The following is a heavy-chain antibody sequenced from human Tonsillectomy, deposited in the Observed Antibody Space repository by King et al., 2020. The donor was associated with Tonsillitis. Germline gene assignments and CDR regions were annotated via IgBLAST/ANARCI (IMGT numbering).Heavy chain of an antibody. J-gene: IGHJ4*02. Sequence: VQLVESGGGLVQPGGSLRLSCAAAGFTFNNYAMTWVRQAPGKGLEWVSAISGSGHNTYYADSVKGRFTLSRDNSRNTLYLRMNSLRAEDTAVYYCAKEVGASNLFVYWGQGALVTVSS. V-gene: IGHV3-23*04. D-gene: IGHD1-26*01. CDR3: AKEVGASNLFVY. CDR1: GFTFNNYA. CDR2: ISGSGHNT.